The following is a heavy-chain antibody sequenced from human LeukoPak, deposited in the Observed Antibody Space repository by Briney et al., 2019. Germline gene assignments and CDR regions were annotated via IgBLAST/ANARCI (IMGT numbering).Heavy chain of an antibody. CDR2: IWYDGSNK. Sequence: GGSLRLSCAASGFTFSSYGMHWVRQAPGKGLEWVAVIWYDGSNKYHADSVKGRFTISRDNSKNTLYLQMNSLRAEDTAVYYCARDHLNLPVTTSWSHDAFDIWGQGTMVTVSS. J-gene: IGHJ3*02. V-gene: IGHV3-33*01. CDR1: GFTFSSYG. D-gene: IGHD4-17*01. CDR3: ARDHLNLPVTTSWSHDAFDI.